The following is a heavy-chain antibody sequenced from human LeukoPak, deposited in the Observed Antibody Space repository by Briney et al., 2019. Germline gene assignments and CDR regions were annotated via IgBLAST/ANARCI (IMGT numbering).Heavy chain of an antibody. V-gene: IGHV3-21*01. CDR2: ISSSSSYI. J-gene: IGHJ4*02. CDR1: GFTFSSYS. CDR3: ARSYSSSWYLWLGYFDY. D-gene: IGHD6-13*01. Sequence: GGSLRLSCAASGFTFSSYSMNWVRQAPGKGLEWVSSISSSSSYIYYADSVKGRFTISRDNAKNSLYLQMNSLRAEDTAVYYCARSYSSSWYLWLGYFDYWGQGTLVTVSS.